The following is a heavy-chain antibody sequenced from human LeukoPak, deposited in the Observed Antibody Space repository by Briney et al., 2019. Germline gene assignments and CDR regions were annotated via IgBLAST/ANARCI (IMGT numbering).Heavy chain of an antibody. V-gene: IGHV4-59*01. J-gene: IGHJ3*02. CDR1: GGSISSYY. Sequence: PSETLSLTCTVSGGSISSYYWSWIRQPPRKGLEWIGYIYYSGSTNYNPSLKSRVTISVDTSKNQFSLKLSSVTAADTAVYYCARAWIQPMGDAFDIWGQGTMVTVSS. D-gene: IGHD5-18*01. CDR2: IYYSGST. CDR3: ARAWIQPMGDAFDI.